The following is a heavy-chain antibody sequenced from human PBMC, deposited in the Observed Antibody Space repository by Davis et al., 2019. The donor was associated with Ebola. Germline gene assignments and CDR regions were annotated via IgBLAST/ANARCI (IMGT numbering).Heavy chain of an antibody. D-gene: IGHD6-19*01. J-gene: IGHJ4*02. CDR2: ISDRSEHT. V-gene: IGHV3-23*01. CDR1: GFTFSSYT. Sequence: GESLKISCAASGFTFSSYTMNWVRQAPGKGLEWVSTISDRSEHTHYADSVKGRFTISRDDSKNTVFLHMNTLRAEDPAIYYCTTRLVNHFDYWGQGTLVTVSS. CDR3: TTRLVNHFDY.